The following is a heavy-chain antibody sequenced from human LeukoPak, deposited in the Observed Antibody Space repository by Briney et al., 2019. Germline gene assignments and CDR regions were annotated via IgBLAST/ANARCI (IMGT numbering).Heavy chain of an antibody. CDR2: MNPNSGNT. D-gene: IGHD2-2*02. J-gene: IGHJ5*02. CDR1: GYTFTSYD. CDR3: ARTDVYCSSTSCYTGFDP. V-gene: IGHV1-8*01. Sequence: ASVKVSCKASGYTFTSYDINWVRQATGQGLERMGWMNPNSGNTGYAQKFQGRVTMTRNTSISTAYMELSSLRSEDTAVYYCARTDVYCSSTSCYTGFDPWGQGTLVTVSS.